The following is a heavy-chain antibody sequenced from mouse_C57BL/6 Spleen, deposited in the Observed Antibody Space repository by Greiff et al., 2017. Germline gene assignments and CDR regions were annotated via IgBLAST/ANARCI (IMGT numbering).Heavy chain of an antibody. Sequence: QVHVKQSGAELVKPGASVKMSCKASGYTFTSYWITWVKQRPGQGLAWIGDIYPGSGSTNYNEKFKSKATLTVDTSSSTAYMQLSSLTSEDSAVYYCARSGYYYGGYWGQGTTLTVSS. V-gene: IGHV1-55*01. CDR3: ARSGYYYGGY. CDR2: IYPGSGST. D-gene: IGHD1-1*01. J-gene: IGHJ2*01. CDR1: GYTFTSYW.